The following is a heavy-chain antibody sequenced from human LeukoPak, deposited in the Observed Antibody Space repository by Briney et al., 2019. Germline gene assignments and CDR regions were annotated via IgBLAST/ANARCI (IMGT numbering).Heavy chain of an antibody. CDR3: ARDGRSSNRGYNWFDP. D-gene: IGHD6-6*01. V-gene: IGHV4-4*09. CDR2: IYTSGST. CDR1: GGSISSYY. Sequence: SETLSLTCTVSGGSISSYYWSWIRQPPGKGLEWIGYIYTSGSTNYNPSLKSRVTISVDTSKNQFSLKLSSVTAADTAVYYCARDGRSSNRGYNWFDPWGQGTLVAVSS. J-gene: IGHJ5*02.